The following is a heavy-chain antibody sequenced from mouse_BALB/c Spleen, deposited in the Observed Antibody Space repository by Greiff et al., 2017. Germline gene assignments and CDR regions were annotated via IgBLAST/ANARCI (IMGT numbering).Heavy chain of an antibody. D-gene: IGHD2-4*01. J-gene: IGHJ4*01. Sequence: QVQLQQSGAELVRPGSSVKFSCKASGYAFSSYYMYWVKQRPGQGLEWIGGINPSNGGTNFNAKFKSKATLTVDKSSSTAYMQLSSLTSEDSAVYYCTRKSALMNTTPMDYWGQGTSVTVSS. CDR3: TRKSALMNTTPMDY. V-gene: IGHV1S81*02. CDR1: GYAFSSYY. CDR2: INPSNGGT.